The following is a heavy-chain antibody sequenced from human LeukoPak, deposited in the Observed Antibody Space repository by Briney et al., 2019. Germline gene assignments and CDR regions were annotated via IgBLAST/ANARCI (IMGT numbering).Heavy chain of an antibody. CDR3: VKGGYNGSLNYLLIPNDAFDI. V-gene: IGHV3-64D*09. CDR2: ISSNGGST. D-gene: IGHD1-26*01. CDR1: GFTFSSYA. Sequence: PGGSLRLSCSASGFTFSSYAMHWVRQAPGKGLEYVSAISSNGGSTYYADSVKGRFTISRDNSKNTLCLQMSSLRAEDTAVYYCVKGGYNGSLNYLLIPNDAFDIWGQGTMVTVSS. J-gene: IGHJ3*02.